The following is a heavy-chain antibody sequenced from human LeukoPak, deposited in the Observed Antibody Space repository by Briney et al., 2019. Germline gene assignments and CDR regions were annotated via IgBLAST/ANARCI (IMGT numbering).Heavy chain of an antibody. V-gene: IGHV3-30*11. CDR2: ISYDGIVL. D-gene: IGHD3-16*02. J-gene: IGHJ3*01. CDR1: GFNFNNYP. CDR3: ARDRYTKNYFDALDL. Sequence: PRRALRLSCAASGFNFNNYPMHSGCAVLGGRAQSVALISYDGIVLYHADSVKGRFSISTDNSKNTRFMQMNSLRPEDTAVYYCARDRYTKNYFDALDLWGQGSTVTVSS.